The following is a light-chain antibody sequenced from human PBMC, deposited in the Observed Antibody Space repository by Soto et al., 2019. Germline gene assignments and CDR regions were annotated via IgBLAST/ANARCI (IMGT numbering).Light chain of an antibody. Sequence: QSVLTQPPSVSGSPGQSVTISCTGTSSDVGSYNRVSWYQQPPGTAPKLMIYQVSNRPSGVPDRFSGSKSGNTASLTISGLQAEDEADYDCSAYTSSSTWVFYGGTKLTVL. CDR3: SAYTSSSTWV. CDR2: QVS. V-gene: IGLV2-18*02. J-gene: IGLJ3*02. CDR1: SSDVGSYNR.